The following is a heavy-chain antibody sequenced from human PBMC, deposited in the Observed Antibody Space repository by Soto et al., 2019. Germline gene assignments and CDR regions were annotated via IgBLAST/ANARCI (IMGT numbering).Heavy chain of an antibody. CDR1: GFTFSSFA. V-gene: IGHV3-23*01. Sequence: GGSLRLSCAASGFTFSSFAMSWVRQAPGKGLEWVSVISDSGGSTYYAGSVRGRFTISRDNSKSTLFLQMNSLRGDDTAIYYCAKPISGYYAPSDHWGQGTQVTVSS. J-gene: IGHJ4*02. CDR2: ISDSGGST. CDR3: AKPISGYYAPSDH. D-gene: IGHD3-22*01.